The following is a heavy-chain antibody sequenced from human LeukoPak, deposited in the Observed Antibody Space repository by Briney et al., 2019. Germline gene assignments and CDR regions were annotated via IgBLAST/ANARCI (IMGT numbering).Heavy chain of an antibody. CDR3: ARVLHYDSSPIDY. J-gene: IGHJ4*02. CDR2: IKQDGSEK. Sequence: PGGSLRLSCAASGFTFSSYWMSWVRQAPGKGLEWVANIKQDGSEKYYVDSVKGRFTISRDNAKNSLYLQMNSLRAEDTAVYYCARVLHYDSSPIDYWGQGTLVTVSS. CDR1: GFTFSSYW. D-gene: IGHD3-22*01. V-gene: IGHV3-7*01.